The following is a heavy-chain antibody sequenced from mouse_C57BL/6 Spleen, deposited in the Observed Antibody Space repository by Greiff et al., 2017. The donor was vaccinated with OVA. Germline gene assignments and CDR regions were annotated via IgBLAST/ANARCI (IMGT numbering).Heavy chain of an antibody. V-gene: IGHV1-61*01. CDR3: ARDGGYYGSSYGWFAY. CDR1: GYTFTSYW. D-gene: IGHD1-1*01. CDR2: IYPSDSET. Sequence: VKLQQPGAELVRPGSSVKLSCKASGYTFTSYWMDWVKQRPGQGLEWIGNIYPSDSETHYNQKFKDKATLTVDKSSSTAYMQLSSLTSEDSAVYYCARDGGYYGSSYGWFAYWGQGTLVTVSA. J-gene: IGHJ3*01.